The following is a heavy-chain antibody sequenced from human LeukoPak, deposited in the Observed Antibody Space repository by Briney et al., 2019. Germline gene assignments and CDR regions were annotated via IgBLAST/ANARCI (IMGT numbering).Heavy chain of an antibody. J-gene: IGHJ6*03. Sequence: PGGSLKLSCAASGFTFSGSDMHWVRQASGKGLEWVGRIRSKANSDATGPVYAASVKGRFTISRDDSKDTAYLQMNSLKTEDTAVYYCAKVGSNYGGGRSYMDVWGKGTTVTVSS. V-gene: IGHV3-73*01. CDR3: AKVGSNYGGGRSYMDV. CDR2: IRSKANSDATGP. D-gene: IGHD4-11*01. CDR1: GFTFSGSD.